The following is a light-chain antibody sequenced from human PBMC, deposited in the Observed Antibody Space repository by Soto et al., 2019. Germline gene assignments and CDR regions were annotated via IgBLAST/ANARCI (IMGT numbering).Light chain of an antibody. CDR2: AAS. Sequence: DIQMTQSPSSLSASVGDRVTITCRASQSISSYLNWYQQKPGKAPKLLIYAASSLQSGVPSRFSGSGSGTDFTLTISSLQPEDFATDYYQQSYSTPPTFGHGTKVEIK. J-gene: IGKJ1*01. CDR1: QSISSY. CDR3: QQSYSTPPT. V-gene: IGKV1-39*01.